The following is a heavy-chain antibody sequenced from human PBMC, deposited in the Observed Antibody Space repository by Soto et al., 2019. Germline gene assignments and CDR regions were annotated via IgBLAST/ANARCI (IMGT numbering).Heavy chain of an antibody. D-gene: IGHD1-1*01. CDR3: AKDSHWNDGTFDY. V-gene: IGHV3-23*01. CDR1: GVTFSSYA. CDR2: ISGSGGST. J-gene: IGHJ4*02. Sequence: PGGSLRLSCAASGVTFSSYAMSWVRQAPGKGLEWVSAISGSGGSTYYADSVKGRFTISRDNSKNTLYLQMNSLRAEDTAVYYCAKDSHWNDGTFDYWGQGTLVTVSS.